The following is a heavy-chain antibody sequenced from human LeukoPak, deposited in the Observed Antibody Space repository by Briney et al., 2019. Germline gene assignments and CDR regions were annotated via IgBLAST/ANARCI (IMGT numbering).Heavy chain of an antibody. CDR2: IYYSGST. CDR3: ARDQRYLPTYDY. CDR1: GGSISSSSYY. J-gene: IGHJ4*02. Sequence: SETLSLTCTGSGGSISSSSYYWGWIRQPPGKGLEWIGSIYYSGSTYYNPSLKSRVTISVDTSKNQFSLKLSSVTAADTAVYYCARDQRYLPTYDYWGQGTLVNVSS. V-gene: IGHV4-39*07. D-gene: IGHD3-16*02.